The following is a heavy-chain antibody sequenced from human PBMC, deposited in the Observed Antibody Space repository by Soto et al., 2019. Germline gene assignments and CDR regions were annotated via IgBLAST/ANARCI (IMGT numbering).Heavy chain of an antibody. Sequence: ASVKVSCKASGGTFSSYAISWVRQAPGQVLEWMGGIIPIFGTANYAQKFQGRVTITADESTSTAYMELRSLRSDDTAVYYCARVVPGAEAWFGPWGQGTMVTVSS. J-gene: IGHJ5*02. V-gene: IGHV1-69*13. CDR3: ARVVPGAEAWFGP. D-gene: IGHD2-2*01. CDR2: IIPIFGTA. CDR1: GGTFSSYA.